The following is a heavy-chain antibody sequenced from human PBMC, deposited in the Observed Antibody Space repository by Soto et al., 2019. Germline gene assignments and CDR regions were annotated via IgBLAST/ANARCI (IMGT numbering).Heavy chain of an antibody. CDR1: GGSISSGDYY. D-gene: IGHD2-2*01. CDR3: ARDGGYCISTSCLDYYYYGMDV. CDR2: IYYSGST. V-gene: IGHV4-30-4*01. J-gene: IGHJ6*02. Sequence: SETLSLTCTVSGGSISSGDYYWSWIRQPPGKGLEWIGYIYYSGSTYYNPSLKSRVTISVDTSKNQFSLKLSSVTAADTAVYYCARDGGYCISTSCLDYYYYGMDVWGQGTTVT.